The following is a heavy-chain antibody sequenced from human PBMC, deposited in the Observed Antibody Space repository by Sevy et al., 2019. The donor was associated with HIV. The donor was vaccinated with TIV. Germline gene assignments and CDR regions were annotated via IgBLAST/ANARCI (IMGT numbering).Heavy chain of an antibody. Sequence: GGSLRLSCAASGFTFWSFGVNWVRQAPGKGLEWLGYISGDRGKIFYADSVKGRFSIFRDNARNSLYLQMHSLRVEDTAVYYCARRGCNGGNCYSDYYYGVDVWGQGTTVTVSS. CDR1: GFTFWSFG. V-gene: IGHV3-48*04. CDR2: ISGDRGKI. CDR3: ARRGCNGGNCYSDYYYGVDV. D-gene: IGHD2-15*01. J-gene: IGHJ6*01.